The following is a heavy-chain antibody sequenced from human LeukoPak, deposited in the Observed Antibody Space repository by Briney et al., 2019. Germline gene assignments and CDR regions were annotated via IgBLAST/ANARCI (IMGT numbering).Heavy chain of an antibody. V-gene: IGHV4-34*01. D-gene: IGHD6-13*01. Sequence: PSETLSLTCAVYGGSFSGYYWSWIRQPPGKGLEWIGEINHSGSTNYNPSLKSRVTISVDTSKNQFSLKLSSVTAADTAVYYCARGRGIAAADYWGQGTLVTVSS. CDR2: INHSGST. CDR1: GGSFSGYY. CDR3: ARGRGIAAADY. J-gene: IGHJ4*02.